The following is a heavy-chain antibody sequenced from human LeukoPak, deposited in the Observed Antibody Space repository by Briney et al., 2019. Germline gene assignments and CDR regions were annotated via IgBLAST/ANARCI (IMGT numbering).Heavy chain of an antibody. CDR3: AKDGLTTVVTSSTDAFDI. J-gene: IGHJ3*02. CDR1: GFTFSSYG. CDR2: ISGSGGST. D-gene: IGHD4-23*01. V-gene: IGHV3-23*01. Sequence: PGGSLRLSCAASGFTFSSYGMSWVRQAPGKGLEWVSAISGSGGSTYYADSVKGRFTISRDNSKNTLYLQMNSLRAEDTAVYYCAKDGLTTVVTSSTDAFDIWGQGTMVTVSS.